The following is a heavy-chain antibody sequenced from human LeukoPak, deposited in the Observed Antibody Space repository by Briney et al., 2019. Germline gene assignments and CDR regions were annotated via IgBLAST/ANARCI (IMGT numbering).Heavy chain of an antibody. Sequence: PGGSLRLSCAASGFTFSGYGIHWVRQAPGKGLEWVAVISYDGSNKYYADSVKGRFTISRDNSKNTLYLQMNSLRAEDTAVYCCAKGKVEMGSWPDGRLDYWGQGTPVTVSS. V-gene: IGHV3-30*18. CDR2: ISYDGSNK. J-gene: IGHJ4*02. CDR3: AKGKVEMGSWPDGRLDY. D-gene: IGHD5-24*01. CDR1: GFTFSGYG.